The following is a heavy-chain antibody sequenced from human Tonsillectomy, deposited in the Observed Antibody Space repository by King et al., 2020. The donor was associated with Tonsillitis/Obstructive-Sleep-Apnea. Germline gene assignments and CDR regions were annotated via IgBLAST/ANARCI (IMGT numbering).Heavy chain of an antibody. CDR1: GYSFTSYW. D-gene: IGHD2-2*01. CDR2: IYPGDSDT. V-gene: IGHV5-51*01. J-gene: IGHJ5*02. Sequence: VQLVQSGAEVKKPGESLKISCKGSGYSFTSYWIGWVRQMPGKGLEWMGIIYPGDSDTRYSPSFQGQVTISADKSISTAYLQWSSLKASDTAMYYCARAELVYCSSTSCPGRGFDPWGQGTLVTVSS. CDR3: ARAELVYCSSTSCPGRGFDP.